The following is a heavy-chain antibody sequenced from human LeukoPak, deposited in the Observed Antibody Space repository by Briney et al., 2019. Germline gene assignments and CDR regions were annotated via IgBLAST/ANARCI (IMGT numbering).Heavy chain of an antibody. CDR2: ISSSGNSI. CDR3: ARDRRAVTGGFDY. Sequence: GGSLRLSCAASEFTFSDYYMSWIRQAPGKGLEWVSYISSSGNSIYYADSVKGRFTISRDNAKNSLYLQMNSLRAEETAVYYCARDRRAVTGGFDYWGQGTLVTVSS. CDR1: EFTFSDYY. D-gene: IGHD6-19*01. V-gene: IGHV3-11*01. J-gene: IGHJ4*02.